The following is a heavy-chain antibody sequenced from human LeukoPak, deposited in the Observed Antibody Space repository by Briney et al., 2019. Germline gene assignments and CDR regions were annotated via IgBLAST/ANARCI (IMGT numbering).Heavy chain of an antibody. Sequence: PSETLSLTCTISGGSLIGYYWTWIRQPAGKGLEWIGRISSSGGTNYNPSLKSRVTMSVDTSKNQVSLRLSSVTAADTAVYYCARARSGWYFDYWGQGNLVTVSS. CDR3: ARARSGWYFDY. CDR1: GGSLIGYY. D-gene: IGHD6-19*01. V-gene: IGHV4-4*07. CDR2: ISSSGGT. J-gene: IGHJ4*02.